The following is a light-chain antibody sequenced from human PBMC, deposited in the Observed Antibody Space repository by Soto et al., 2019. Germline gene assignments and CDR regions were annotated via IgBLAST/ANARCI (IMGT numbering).Light chain of an antibody. CDR1: SSDVGGYNH. Sequence: QSVLTQPASVSGSPGQSITISCTGTSSDVGGYNHVSWYQHHPGKAPKLMIYEVSNRPSGVSNRFSGSKSGNTASLTISGLQAEDEADYYCSSYTSSSTRVFGTGTKVTVL. CDR2: EVS. CDR3: SSYTSSSTRV. J-gene: IGLJ1*01. V-gene: IGLV2-14*01.